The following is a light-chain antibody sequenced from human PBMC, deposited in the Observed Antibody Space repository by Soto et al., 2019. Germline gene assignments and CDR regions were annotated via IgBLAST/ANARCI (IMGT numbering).Light chain of an antibody. Sequence: QSVLTQPPSASGTPGQRVTISCSGSSSNIGAGYDVQWYRQFPGTAPKLIIYANSDRPSGVPDRSSGSKSGTSASLAITGLQAEDEADYYCQSYDSSLIVAKVFGTGTKVTVL. CDR1: SSNIGAGYD. CDR2: ANS. J-gene: IGLJ1*01. CDR3: QSYDSSLIVAKV. V-gene: IGLV1-40*01.